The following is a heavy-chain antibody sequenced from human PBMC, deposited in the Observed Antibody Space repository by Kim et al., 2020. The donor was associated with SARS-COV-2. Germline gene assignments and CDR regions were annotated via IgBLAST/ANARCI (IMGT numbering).Heavy chain of an antibody. J-gene: IGHJ4*02. D-gene: IGHD3-16*01. CDR3: ARGWGGIGSV. CDR2: IYNSGST. CDR1: GGSISNYY. V-gene: IGHV4-59*13. Sequence: SETLSLTCTVSGGSISNYYWNWIRQPPGKGPEWIGYIYNSGSTNYNPSLKSRVTISVDTSKNQFSLELTSVTAADTAVYYCARGWGGIGSVWGQGTLVTV.